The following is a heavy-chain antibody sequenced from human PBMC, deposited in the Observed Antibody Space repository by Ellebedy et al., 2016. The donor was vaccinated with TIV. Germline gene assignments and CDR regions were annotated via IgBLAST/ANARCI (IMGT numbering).Heavy chain of an antibody. D-gene: IGHD2-15*01. V-gene: IGHV4-39*01. CDR3: TRQKFSAANPPWFFDL. CDR1: GGSISSDDFY. J-gene: IGHJ2*01. Sequence: MPSETLSLTCAVSGGSISSDDFYWGWVRQPPGKGLEWIGSIFYRGYTNYNPSLESRLTISVDTSNDQFSLKLTSATAADTAMYYCTRQKFSAANPPWFFDLWGRGTLVTVSS. CDR2: IFYRGYT.